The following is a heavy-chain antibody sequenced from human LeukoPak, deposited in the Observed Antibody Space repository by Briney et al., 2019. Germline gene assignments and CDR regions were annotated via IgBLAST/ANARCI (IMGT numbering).Heavy chain of an antibody. D-gene: IGHD1-14*01. CDR2: SYYSGIT. CDR3: ARGAPVDY. J-gene: IGHJ4*02. Sequence: SETLSLTCTASGDSISTYYWSWIRQSPGKGLEWIGYSYYSGITSYNPSLKSRVTMSVDESKNQLSLKVNSVTAADTAVYYCARGAPVDYWGQGTLVTASS. CDR1: GDSISTYY. V-gene: IGHV4-59*01.